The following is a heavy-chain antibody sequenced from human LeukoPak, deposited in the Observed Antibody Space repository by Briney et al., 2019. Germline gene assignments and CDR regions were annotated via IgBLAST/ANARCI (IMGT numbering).Heavy chain of an antibody. V-gene: IGHV4-59*01. D-gene: IGHD1-26*01. CDR3: ARGGADPLDY. CDR1: GGSISSYY. CDR2: IYYSGST. J-gene: IGHJ4*02. Sequence: PWETLSLTCTVSGGSISSYYWSWIRQPPGKGLEWSGYIYYSGSTNYNPSLKSRVTISVDTSKNQFSLKLSSVTAADTAVYHCARGGADPLDYWGQGTLVTVSS.